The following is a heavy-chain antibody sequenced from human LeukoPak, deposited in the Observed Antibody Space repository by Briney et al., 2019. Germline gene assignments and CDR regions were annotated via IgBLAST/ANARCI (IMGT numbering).Heavy chain of an antibody. V-gene: IGHV3-11*01. CDR2: ISSSGSTI. CDR1: GFTFSDYY. CDR3: ARDRDGYKTGPHDAFDI. Sequence: GGSLRHSCAASGFTFSDYYMSWIRQAPGKGLEWVSYISSSGSTIYYADSVKGRFTISRDNAKNSLYLQMNSLRAEDTAVYYCARDRDGYKTGPHDAFDIWGQGTMVTVSS. D-gene: IGHD5-24*01. J-gene: IGHJ3*02.